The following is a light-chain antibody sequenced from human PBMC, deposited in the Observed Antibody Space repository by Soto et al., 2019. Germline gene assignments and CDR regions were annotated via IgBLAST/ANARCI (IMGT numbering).Light chain of an antibody. V-gene: IGLV2-14*01. CDR3: SSYTTSSTGVV. CDR1: SSDVGGYNY. CDR2: DVS. J-gene: IGLJ2*01. Sequence: SVLTQPASVSGSPGQSITISCIGTSSDVGGYNYVSWYQEHPGKAPKLMIYDVSNRPSGVSNRFSGSKSGNTASLTISGLHAEDEAVYYCSSYTTSSTGVVFGGGTKLTVL.